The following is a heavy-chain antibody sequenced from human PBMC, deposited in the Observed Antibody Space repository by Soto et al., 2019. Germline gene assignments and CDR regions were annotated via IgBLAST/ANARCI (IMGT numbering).Heavy chain of an antibody. Sequence: PSETLSLTCTVSGGSISSSSYYWAWVRQPPGKGLEWIGSIYYSGTAYYNPSLKSRVTISEDTSKNQFSLKLSSVTAADTAVFYCARLIRCKTTSCYFGYWGQGTLVTVSS. J-gene: IGHJ4*02. V-gene: IGHV4-39*01. CDR2: IYYSGTA. CDR1: GGSISSSSYY. D-gene: IGHD2-2*01. CDR3: ARLIRCKTTSCYFGY.